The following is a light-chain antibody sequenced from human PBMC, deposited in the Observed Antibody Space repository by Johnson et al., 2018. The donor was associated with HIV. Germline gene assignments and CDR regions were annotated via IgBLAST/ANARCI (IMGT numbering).Light chain of an antibody. CDR1: SSNIGNNY. CDR3: GTWDSSLRKV. V-gene: IGLV1-51*02. CDR2: ENN. Sequence: QSMLTQPPSVSAAPGQKVTISCSGSSSNIGNNYVSWYRQLPGTAPKLLIYENNKRKLGREEGGEGEKRGRGGKGGRRGLQTGEEADYYCGTWDSSLRKVFGTGTKVTVL. J-gene: IGLJ1*01.